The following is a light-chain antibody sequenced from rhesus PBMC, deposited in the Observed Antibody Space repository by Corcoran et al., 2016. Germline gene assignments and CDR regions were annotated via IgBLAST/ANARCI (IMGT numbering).Light chain of an antibody. CDR2: AAS. CDR1: QGISSY. J-gene: IGKJ4*01. V-gene: IGKV1-28*01. CDR3: LQHNSYPHT. Sequence: DIQMTPSPSSLSASVGDTVTITCLASQGISSYLNWFQQKPGKAPKLLIYAASSLESGFPSRFSGSGSGTKVTLTISILQPEDFAAYYCLQHNSYPHTFGGGTKVEIK.